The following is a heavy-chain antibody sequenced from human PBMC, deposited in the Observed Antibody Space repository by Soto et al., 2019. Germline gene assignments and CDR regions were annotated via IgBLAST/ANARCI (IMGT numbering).Heavy chain of an antibody. D-gene: IGHD2-15*01. CDR1: GGSISSSSYY. V-gene: IGHV4-39*01. J-gene: IGHJ4*02. Sequence: SETLSLTCTVSGGSISSSSYYWGWIRQPPGKGLEWIGSIYYSGSTYYNTSLKSRVTISVDTSKKQFSLKLSSVTAADTAVYYCARHTPAISISDHWGQGTLVTVSS. CDR2: IYYSGST. CDR3: ARHTPAISISDH.